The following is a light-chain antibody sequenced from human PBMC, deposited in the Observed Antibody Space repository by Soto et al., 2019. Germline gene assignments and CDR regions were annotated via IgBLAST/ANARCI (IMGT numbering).Light chain of an antibody. CDR3: QQSDSLPPI. CDR2: DAS. CDR1: QDISNY. Sequence: DIQMTQSPSSLSASVGDRVTITCQASQDISNYLNWYQQIPGKAPKLLIYDASNLETGVPSRFSGSGSGTDFTFTISNLQPEDVATYYCQQSDSLPPIFGPGTKVDIK. V-gene: IGKV1-33*01. J-gene: IGKJ3*01.